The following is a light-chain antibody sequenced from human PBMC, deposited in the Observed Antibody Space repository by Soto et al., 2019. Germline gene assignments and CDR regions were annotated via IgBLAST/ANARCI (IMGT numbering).Light chain of an antibody. CDR2: GAS. CDR3: QHYADSPHT. Sequence: EIVLTQSPGTLSLIPGQGATLSCRASQSVRSGYLAWYQQKPGQAPRLLIYGASSRATDIPDRFSGRGYGTDFTLTISRLEPEDVAVYYCQHYADSPHTFGQGTKLEIK. V-gene: IGKV3-20*01. CDR1: QSVRSGY. J-gene: IGKJ2*01.